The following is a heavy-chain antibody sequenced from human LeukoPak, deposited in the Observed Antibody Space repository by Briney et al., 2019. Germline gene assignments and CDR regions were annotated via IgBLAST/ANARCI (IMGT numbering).Heavy chain of an antibody. V-gene: IGHV4-59*01. Sequence: SETLSLTCSVSGGSISSFYWSWIRQPPGKGLEWIGYIYYSGSTNYNPSLKSRVIISVDTSKNQFSLRLSSVTAADTAVYYCARGIRARSVLPPDDYWGQGTLVTVSS. J-gene: IGHJ4*02. CDR2: IYYSGST. CDR1: GGSISSFY. CDR3: ARGIRARSVLPPDDY. D-gene: IGHD2-15*01.